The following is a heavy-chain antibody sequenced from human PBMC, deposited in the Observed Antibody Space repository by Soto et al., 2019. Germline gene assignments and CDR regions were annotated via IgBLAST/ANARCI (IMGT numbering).Heavy chain of an antibody. CDR1: GFTFSSYA. V-gene: IGHV3-23*01. J-gene: IGHJ5*02. CDR2: ISGSGGST. D-gene: IGHD6-13*01. CDR3: AKKRGDSSYPPPPHNWFDP. Sequence: PEGSLRLSCAASGFTFSSYAMSWVRQAPGKGLEWVSAISGSGGSTYYADSVKGRFTISRDNSKNTLYLQMNSLRGEDKAVYYCAKKRGDSSYPPPPHNWFDPWGQGTLVTVSS.